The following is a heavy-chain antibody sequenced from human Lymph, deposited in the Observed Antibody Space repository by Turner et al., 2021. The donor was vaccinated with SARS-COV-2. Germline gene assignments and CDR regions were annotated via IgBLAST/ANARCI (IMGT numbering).Heavy chain of an antibody. Sequence: QVQLVQSGAEVKKPGASVTVSCKVSGYTLTDLSMHWVRQAPGKGLEWMGGFDPEDGKTIYAQKFQGRVTMTEDTSTDTAYMELSSLRSEDTAVYYCATDRSSGWPHYYYYTMDVWGQGTTVTVSS. CDR3: ATDRSSGWPHYYYYTMDV. D-gene: IGHD6-19*01. V-gene: IGHV1-24*01. CDR2: FDPEDGKT. CDR1: GYTLTDLS. J-gene: IGHJ6*02.